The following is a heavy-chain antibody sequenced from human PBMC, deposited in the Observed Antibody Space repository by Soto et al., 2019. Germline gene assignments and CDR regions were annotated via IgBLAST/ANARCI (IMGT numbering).Heavy chain of an antibody. Sequence: QVRLQQWGAGLLKPSETLPLTCAVSGGSFSGYIWTWIRQTPGKGLQWIGQINHSGSSIYNPSLKNRVTISTMSNNKFSLELSSVTAADTAVYYCTRGLFSGSSYSGSWYYFDSWGQGTMVTVSS. CDR2: INHSGSS. V-gene: IGHV4-34*01. CDR1: GGSFSGYI. J-gene: IGHJ4*02. D-gene: IGHD1-26*01. CDR3: TRGLFSGSSYSGSWYYFDS.